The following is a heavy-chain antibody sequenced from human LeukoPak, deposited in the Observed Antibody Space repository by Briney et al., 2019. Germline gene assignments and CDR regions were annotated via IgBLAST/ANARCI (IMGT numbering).Heavy chain of an antibody. J-gene: IGHJ5*02. CDR1: GGTFSSYA. D-gene: IGHD2-2*01. CDR3: ARGPCSSTSCYGVYNWFDP. CDR2: IIPIFGTA. V-gene: IGHV1-69*06. Sequence: ASVKVPCKASGGTFSSYAISWVRQAPGQGLEWVGRIIPIFGTANYAQKFQGRVTITADKSTSTAYMELSSLRSEDTAVYYCARGPCSSTSCYGVYNWFDPWGQGTLVTVSS.